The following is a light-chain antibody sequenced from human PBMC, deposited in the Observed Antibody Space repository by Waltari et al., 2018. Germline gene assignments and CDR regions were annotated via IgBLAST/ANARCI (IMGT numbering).Light chain of an antibody. CDR2: DFN. J-gene: IGLJ1*01. CDR1: SSHVGAYNS. V-gene: IGLV2-11*01. CDR3: CSYAGSSLHYV. Sequence: QSALTQPRSVSGPPGQSVTIPCPGTSSHVGAYNSVSWYQHHPGKAPKPMIYDFNKRPSGVPDRFSGSKSGNTASLTISGLQAEDEADYHCCSYAGSSLHYVFGTVTKVTVL.